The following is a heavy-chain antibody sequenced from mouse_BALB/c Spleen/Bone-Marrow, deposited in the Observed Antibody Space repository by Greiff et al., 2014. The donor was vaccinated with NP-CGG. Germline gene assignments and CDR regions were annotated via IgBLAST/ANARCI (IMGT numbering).Heavy chain of an antibody. CDR3: ARRGYGYDDYFDY. D-gene: IGHD2-2*01. Sequence: VQLQQSGPELVKPGASMKISCKASGYSFTGYTKNWVKQSHGKNLEWIGLINPYNGGTSYNQKLKGKATLTVDKSSSTAYMELLSLTSEDSAVYYCARRGYGYDDYFDYWGQGTTLTVSS. CDR1: GYSFTGYT. V-gene: IGHV1-18*01. J-gene: IGHJ2*01. CDR2: INPYNGGT.